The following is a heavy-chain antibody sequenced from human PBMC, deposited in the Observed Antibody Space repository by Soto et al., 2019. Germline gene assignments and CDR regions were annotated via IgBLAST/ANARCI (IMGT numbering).Heavy chain of an antibody. CDR2: ISRSSDTI. Sequence: GGSLRLSCAASGFDFIGHAMNWVLQVPGKGLEWVSHISRSSDTIYYADSVKGRFTISRDNAKNSLYLEMNSLRAEDTAVYYCARDCSGSDYRDPFVYWCQGTGVTVFS. J-gene: IGHJ4*02. CDR3: ARDCSGSDYRDPFVY. CDR1: GFDFIGHA. V-gene: IGHV3-48*01. D-gene: IGHD3-10*01.